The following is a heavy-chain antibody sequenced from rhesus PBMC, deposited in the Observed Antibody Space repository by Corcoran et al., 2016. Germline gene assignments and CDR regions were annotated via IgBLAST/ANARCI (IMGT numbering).Heavy chain of an antibody. J-gene: IGHJ5-1*01. CDR3: ARSAPPNRRGRFDV. Sequence: QVQLQESGPGLVKPPETLSLTCTVSGGSVSSDWWSWIRQPPGKGLEWIGEINGFRGSTDYPPTLKRRLTMSNEASNNLFSRMLTSETAASGAGYDWARSAPPNRRGRFDVWGPGVLVTVSS. V-gene: IGHV4-80*01. CDR1: GGSVSSDW. D-gene: IGHD2-15*01. CDR2: INGFRGST.